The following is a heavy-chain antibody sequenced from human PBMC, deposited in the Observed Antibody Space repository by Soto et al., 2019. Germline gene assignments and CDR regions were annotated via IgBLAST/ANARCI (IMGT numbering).Heavy chain of an antibody. CDR1: GFTFSSSA. J-gene: IGHJ5*02. V-gene: IGHV1-58*01. CDR2: IDVGSANA. CDR3: ARDNSRTFPAAPGDKKSDSSGWWFDP. Sequence: ASVKVSCKTSGFTFSSSAVHWVRQARGHRLQWIGWIDVGSANANYAHMLQDRVTVTRDTSTSTVYMELNSLTSEDTAIYYCARDNSRTFPAAPGDKKSDSSGWWFDPWGQGTLVTVSS. D-gene: IGHD6-13*01.